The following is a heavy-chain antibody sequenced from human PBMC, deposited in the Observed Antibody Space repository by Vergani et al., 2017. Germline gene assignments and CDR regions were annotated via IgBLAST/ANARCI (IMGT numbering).Heavy chain of an antibody. D-gene: IGHD3-22*01. CDR2: ISARYPST. Sequence: EVQLLQSGGGVIQPGGSVRLSCAASGFTFSACPMTWVRQAPGKGLKWVSAISARYPSTYYAASVKGRFTISGDNSKNMLYLQMNSLRAEDTAVYYCARLSYDTTPYLQWGYDCWGQGTLVSVSS. V-gene: IGHV3-23*01. CDR3: ARLSYDTTPYLQWGYDC. J-gene: IGHJ4*02. CDR1: GFTFSACP.